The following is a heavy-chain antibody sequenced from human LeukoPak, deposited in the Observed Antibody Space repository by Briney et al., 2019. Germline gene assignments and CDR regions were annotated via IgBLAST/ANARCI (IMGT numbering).Heavy chain of an antibody. CDR3: ARVLRYCSGGNCYSGGLGYMDV. D-gene: IGHD2-15*01. CDR1: GFTVSSNY. Sequence: GGSLRLSCAASGFTVSSNYMNWVRQAPGKGLEWVSVIYSGGRTNYADSVKGRFTISRDNAKNSLFLQMNSLRAEDTAVYYCARVLRYCSGGNCYSGGLGYMDVWGKGTTVTISS. J-gene: IGHJ6*03. V-gene: IGHV3-53*01. CDR2: IYSGGRT.